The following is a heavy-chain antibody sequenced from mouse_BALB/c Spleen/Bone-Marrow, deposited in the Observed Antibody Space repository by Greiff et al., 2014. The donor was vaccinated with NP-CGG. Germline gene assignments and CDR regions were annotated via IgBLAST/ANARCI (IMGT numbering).Heavy chain of an antibody. CDR1: GYTFTSYW. J-gene: IGHJ2*01. CDR3: TRKYGPLYYFDN. V-gene: IGHV1-69*02. CDR2: IYPSDSYT. D-gene: IGHD2-10*02. Sequence: VKLVESGAELVRPGASVKLSCKASGYTFTSYWINWVKQRPGQGLEWIGNIYPSDSYTNYNQKFKDKATLTVDKSSSTAYMQLSSPTSEDSAVYYCTRKYGPLYYFDNWGQGTTLTVSS.